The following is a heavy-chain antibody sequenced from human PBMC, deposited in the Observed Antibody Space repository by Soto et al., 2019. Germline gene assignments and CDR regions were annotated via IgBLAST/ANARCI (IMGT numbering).Heavy chain of an antibody. CDR2: ISAYNGNT. V-gene: IGHV1-18*01. J-gene: IGHJ5*02. D-gene: IGHD3-22*01. CDR3: ARSYYYDSSGYYEFDP. Sequence: QVQLVQSGAEVKKPGASVQVSCKASGYTFTSYGITWVRQAPGQGLEWMGWISAYNGNTNYAQKLQGRVTMTTDTSTSTAYMELRSLRSDDTAVYYCARSYYYDSSGYYEFDPWGQVTLVTVSS. CDR1: GYTFTSYG.